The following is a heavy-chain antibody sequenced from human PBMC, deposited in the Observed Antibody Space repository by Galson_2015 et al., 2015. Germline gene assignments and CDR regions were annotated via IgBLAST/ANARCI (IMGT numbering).Heavy chain of an antibody. CDR2: IIPIFGTA. CDR3: ALRSGYCSSTSCYNYYYYYYMDV. D-gene: IGHD2-2*02. V-gene: IGHV1-69*13. Sequence: SVKVSCKASGGTFSSYAISWVRQAPGQGLEWMGGIIPIFGTANYAQKFQGRVTITADESTSTAYMELSSLRSEDTAVYYCALRSGYCSSTSCYNYYYYYYMDVWGKGTTVTVSS. CDR1: GGTFSSYA. J-gene: IGHJ6*03.